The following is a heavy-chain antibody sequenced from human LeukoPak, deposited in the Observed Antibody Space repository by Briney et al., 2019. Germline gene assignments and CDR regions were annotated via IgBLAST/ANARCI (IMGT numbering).Heavy chain of an antibody. CDR1: GGSISSGGYY. Sequence: SQTLSLTYTVSGGSISSGGYYWSWIRQHPGKGLEWIGYIYYSGSTYYNPSLKSRVTISVDTSKNQFSLKLSSVTAADTAVYYCARIGSGWRYYYGMDVWGQGTTVTVSS. D-gene: IGHD6-19*01. CDR3: ARIGSGWRYYYGMDV. J-gene: IGHJ6*02. CDR2: IYYSGST. V-gene: IGHV4-31*03.